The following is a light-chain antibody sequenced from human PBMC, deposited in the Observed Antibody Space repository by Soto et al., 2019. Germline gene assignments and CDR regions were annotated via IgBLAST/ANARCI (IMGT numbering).Light chain of an antibody. CDR3: QQYNSYPLT. CDR1: QSISSW. J-gene: IGKJ4*01. CDR2: DAS. V-gene: IGKV1-5*01. Sequence: DIQMTQSPSTLSASVGDRVTITCRAIQSISSWLAWYQQKPGKATKILIYDASSFESGVPSRFSGSGSGTEFTIPSSILQPDYYATYYCQQYNSYPLTFGGGTKVEIK.